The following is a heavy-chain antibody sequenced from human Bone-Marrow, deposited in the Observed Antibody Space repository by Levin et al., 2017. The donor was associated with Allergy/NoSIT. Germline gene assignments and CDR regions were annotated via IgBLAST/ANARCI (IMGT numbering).Heavy chain of an antibody. J-gene: IGHJ6*02. CDR2: ISYDGSNK. V-gene: IGHV3-30*18. CDR1: GFIFTAYG. D-gene: IGHD5/OR15-5a*01. CDR3: AKEGRTPRLHVWTRENDYYYGLDV. Sequence: LSLTCAASGFIFTAYGMHWVRQAPGKGLEWVAVISYDGSNKYYVDSVKGRFTISRDNSKNTLYLQMNSLRAEDTAVYYCAKEGRTPRLHVWTRENDYYYGLDVWGQGTTVTVSS.